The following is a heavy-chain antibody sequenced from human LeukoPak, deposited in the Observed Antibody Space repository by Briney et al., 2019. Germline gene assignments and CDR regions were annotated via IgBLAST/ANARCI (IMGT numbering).Heavy chain of an antibody. V-gene: IGHV3-33*01. J-gene: IGHJ4*02. D-gene: IGHD6-19*01. Sequence: PGGSLRLSCAASGFTFSNYGMHWVRQAPGKGLEWVAIIWYDGSNKYYADSVKGRFTISRDNAKNSLYLQMNSLRAEDTAVYYCARDRPSLGIIAVAGSFDYWGQGTLVTVSS. CDR2: IWYDGSNK. CDR1: GFTFSNYG. CDR3: ARDRPSLGIIAVAGSFDY.